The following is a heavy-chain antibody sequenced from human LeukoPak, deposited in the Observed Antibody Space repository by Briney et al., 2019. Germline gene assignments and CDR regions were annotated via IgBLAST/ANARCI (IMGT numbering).Heavy chain of an antibody. J-gene: IGHJ1*01. Sequence: ASVKVSCKASGYTFTSYGISWMRQAPGQGLEWMGWISAYNGNTNYAQKPQGRVTMTTDTSTSTAYMELRSLKSDDTAVYYCARDGYQPLDVTYFQHWGQGTLVSVSS. V-gene: IGHV1-18*01. CDR2: ISAYNGNT. CDR1: GYTFTSYG. D-gene: IGHD2-2*01. CDR3: ARDGYQPLDVTYFQH.